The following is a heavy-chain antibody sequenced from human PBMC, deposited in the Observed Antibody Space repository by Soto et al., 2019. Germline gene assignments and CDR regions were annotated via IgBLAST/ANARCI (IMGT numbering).Heavy chain of an antibody. CDR3: VHPRSTVQIPPT. CDR1: GFTFSMFS. J-gene: IGHJ5*02. CDR2: ISSNGDST. V-gene: IGHV3-64D*06. Sequence: PGGSQRLSCSASGFTFSMFSMHWVRQAPGKGLEYVSGISSNGDSTYYADSVKGRFTISRDNSKNTLYLQMSSLRAVDTAVYYCVHPRSTVQIPPTWGQGTLVTVSS. D-gene: IGHD4-17*01.